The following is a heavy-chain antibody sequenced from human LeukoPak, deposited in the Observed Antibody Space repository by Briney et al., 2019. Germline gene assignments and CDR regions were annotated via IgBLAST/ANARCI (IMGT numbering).Heavy chain of an antibody. Sequence: SETLSLTCTVSGGSISSYYWSWIRQPAGKGLEWIGRIYTSGSTNYNPSLKSRVTMSVDTSKNQFSLKLSSVTAADTAVYYCAREGLVGATEHWFDPWGQGTLVTVSS. CDR2: IYTSGST. CDR1: GGSISSYY. J-gene: IGHJ5*02. V-gene: IGHV4-4*07. CDR3: AREGLVGATEHWFDP. D-gene: IGHD1-26*01.